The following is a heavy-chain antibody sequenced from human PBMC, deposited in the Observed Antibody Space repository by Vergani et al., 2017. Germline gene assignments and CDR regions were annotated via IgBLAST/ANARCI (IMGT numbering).Heavy chain of an antibody. CDR2: IYYSGST. CDR1: GGSISGSSYY. CDR3: VRYCSGGSCYVNAIDY. J-gene: IGHJ4*02. D-gene: IGHD2-15*01. Sequence: QLQLQESGPGLVKPSETLSLTCTVSGGSISGSSYYWGWIRQPPGKGLEWIGSIYYSGSTYYNPSLKSRVTISVDTSKNQFSLKLSSVTAADTAVYYCVRYCSGGSCYVNAIDYWGQGTLVTVSS. V-gene: IGHV4-39*01.